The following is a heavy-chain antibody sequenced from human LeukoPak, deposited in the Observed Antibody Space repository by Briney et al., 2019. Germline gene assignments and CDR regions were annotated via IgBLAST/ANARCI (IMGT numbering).Heavy chain of an antibody. J-gene: IGHJ4*02. CDR1: GGSIGTNY. D-gene: IGHD2/OR15-2a*01. Sequence: SETLSLTCSVSGGSIGTNYWSWIRQVPGKGLEWIGYSSYSGSSNYNPSLKSRVTISVDTSKTQFSLKLSSATAADTAVYYCASGLSFDCWGQGTLVTVSS. CDR3: ASGLSFDC. V-gene: IGHV4-59*01. CDR2: SSYSGSS.